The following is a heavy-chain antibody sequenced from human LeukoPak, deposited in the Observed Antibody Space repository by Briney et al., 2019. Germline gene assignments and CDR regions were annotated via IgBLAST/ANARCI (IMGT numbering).Heavy chain of an antibody. CDR2: INHSGST. CDR1: GGSFSGYY. J-gene: IGHJ4*02. Sequence: SETLSLTCAVYGGSFSGYYWSWIRQPPGKGLEWIGEINHSGSTNYNPSLKSRVTISVDTSKNQLSLKLSSVTAADTAVYYCARGRGQGLVPPYYGGPGNLVTVSS. CDR3: ARGRGQGLVPPYY. D-gene: IGHD2-8*01. V-gene: IGHV4-34*01.